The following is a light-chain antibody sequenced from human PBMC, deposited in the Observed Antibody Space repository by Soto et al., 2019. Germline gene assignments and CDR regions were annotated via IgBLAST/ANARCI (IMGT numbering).Light chain of an antibody. V-gene: IGKV3-11*01. J-gene: IGKJ4*01. CDR1: QSVTIH. CDR2: DAS. Sequence: EIVLTQSPATLSLSPGERATLSCRASQSVTIHLAWYQQKPGQAPRLLIYDASNRATGIPARFSGSGSGTDFTLTISSLEPEDFGVYYCQQRSNWLALTFGGGTRVEIK. CDR3: QQRSNWLALT.